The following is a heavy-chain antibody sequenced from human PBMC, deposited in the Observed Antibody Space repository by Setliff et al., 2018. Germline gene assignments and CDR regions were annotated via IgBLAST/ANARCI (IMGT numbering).Heavy chain of an antibody. V-gene: IGHV1-18*01. CDR1: GYTFTNYG. CDR2: IDNYSFKT. J-gene: IGHJ4*02. CDR3: SRINFYFRSCYYYAPDY. Sequence: GASVKVSCKTSGYTFTNYGITWVRQAPGQGLEWMGWIDNYSFKTNYPQKFLGRVTVTTDTSTGTVCMELGSLTSDDTAIYYCSRINFYFRSCYYYAPDYWGQGTPVTVSS. D-gene: IGHD3-22*01.